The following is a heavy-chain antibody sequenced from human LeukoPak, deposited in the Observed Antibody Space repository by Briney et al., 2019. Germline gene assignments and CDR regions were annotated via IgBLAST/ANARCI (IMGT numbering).Heavy chain of an antibody. Sequence: SETLSLTCTVSGGSISSYYWSWIRQPPGKGLEWIGYIYYSGSTNYNPSLKSRVTISVDTSKNQFSLKLSSVTAADTAVYYCARVGGWLLPGYWGQGTLVTVSS. D-gene: IGHD3-22*01. CDR3: ARVGGWLLPGY. CDR1: GGSISSYY. J-gene: IGHJ4*02. V-gene: IGHV4-59*01. CDR2: IYYSGST.